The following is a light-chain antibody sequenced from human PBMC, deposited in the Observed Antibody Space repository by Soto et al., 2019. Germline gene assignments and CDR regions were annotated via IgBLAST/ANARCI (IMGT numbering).Light chain of an antibody. Sequence: QSALTQPPSASGTPGQRVTISCSGSRSNIGSNTVNWYQHLPGAAPKLLIYHNDQRPSGVPDRFSGSKSGTSASLAISGLQSEDEADYYCAAWSDSPNGYAFGTGTKVTVL. CDR3: AAWSDSPNGYA. J-gene: IGLJ1*01. CDR1: RSNIGSNT. CDR2: HND. V-gene: IGLV1-44*01.